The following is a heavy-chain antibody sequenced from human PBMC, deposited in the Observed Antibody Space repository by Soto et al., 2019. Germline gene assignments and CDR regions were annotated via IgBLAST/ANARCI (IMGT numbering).Heavy chain of an antibody. Sequence: QVHLVQSGAEVKKPGASVKVSCQGSGYAFTTYGITWVRQAPGQGLEWMGWISAHNGNTNYAQKLQGRVTVTRDTSTSTAHMGLRSLRYDDTAVYYCARGRYGDYWGQGALVTVSS. J-gene: IGHJ4*02. D-gene: IGHD1-1*01. CDR1: GYAFTTYG. CDR2: ISAHNGNT. CDR3: ARGRYGDY. V-gene: IGHV1-18*01.